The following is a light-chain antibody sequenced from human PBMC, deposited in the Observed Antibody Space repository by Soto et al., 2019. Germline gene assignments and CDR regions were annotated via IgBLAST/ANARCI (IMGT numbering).Light chain of an antibody. J-gene: IGLJ1*01. CDR3: SSCTTSSALHV. CDR2: DVS. CDR1: SSYIGGNNY. Sequence: QSVLTQPASVSGSPGQSITISCTGTSSYIGGNNYVSWYQQHPGKAPKLLIYDVSNRPSGVSNRFSGSKSGNTASLTISGLQAEDEGDYYCSSCTTSSALHVFGTGTKLTAL. V-gene: IGLV2-14*03.